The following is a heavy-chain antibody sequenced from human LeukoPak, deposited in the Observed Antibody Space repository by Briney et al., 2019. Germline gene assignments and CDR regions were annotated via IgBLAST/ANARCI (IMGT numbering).Heavy chain of an antibody. Sequence: SETLSLTGTVSGDSIRTTRYWGWIRQPPGKGLEWIGAVYSSGSTYYNPSLKSRVIISVDTSKNQFSLKLTSVTAADTAVYYCATQGYNNQTMDVWGQGTTVTVSS. CDR1: GDSIRTTRY. CDR3: ATQGYNNQTMDV. V-gene: IGHV4-39*01. D-gene: IGHD5-24*01. CDR2: VYSSGST. J-gene: IGHJ6*02.